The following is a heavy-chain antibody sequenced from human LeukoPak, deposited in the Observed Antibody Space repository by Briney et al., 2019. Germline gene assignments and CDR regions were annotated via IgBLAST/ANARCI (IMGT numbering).Heavy chain of an antibody. CDR2: IYHSGST. V-gene: IGHV4-39*07. J-gene: IGHJ4*02. CDR3: ARVIMITFGGIIGVEYYFDY. Sequence: SETLSLTCTVSGASITSSGYYWGWIRQPPGKGLEWIGTIYHSGSTYYNPSLKSRVTISVDTSKNQFSLKLSSVTAADTAVYYCARVIMITFGGIIGVEYYFDYWGQGTLVTVSS. CDR1: GASITSSGYY. D-gene: IGHD3-16*02.